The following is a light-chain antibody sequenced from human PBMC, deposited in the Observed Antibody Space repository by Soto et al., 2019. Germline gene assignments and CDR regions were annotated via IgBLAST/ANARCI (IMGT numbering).Light chain of an antibody. CDR3: QQYGSSPVT. J-gene: IGKJ4*01. V-gene: IGKV3-20*01. Sequence: EIVLTQSPGTLSWSPGERATLSCRASQSISSTYLAWYQQQPGQAPRLLIYGASSRATGIPDRFSGSGSGTDFTLTISRLEPEDFAVYSCQQYGSSPVTFGGGTKVEIK. CDR1: QSISSTY. CDR2: GAS.